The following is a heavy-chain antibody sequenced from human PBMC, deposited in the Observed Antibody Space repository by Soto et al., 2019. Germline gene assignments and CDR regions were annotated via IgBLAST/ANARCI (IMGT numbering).Heavy chain of an antibody. Sequence: QVQLVESGGGEVQPGTSLRVSCAVSGFNFNNFAMHWVRQAPGKGLEWVAVLSSDGSHEYYADSVRGRFTFSRDNSKNTLYLQMNTLRPEDTAVYYCVRGEIYYDAGDSYDDFDNWGQGTQVTVSS. CDR2: LSSDGSHE. J-gene: IGHJ4*02. V-gene: IGHV3-30*03. D-gene: IGHD3-22*01. CDR3: VRGEIYYDAGDSYDDFDN. CDR1: GFNFNNFA.